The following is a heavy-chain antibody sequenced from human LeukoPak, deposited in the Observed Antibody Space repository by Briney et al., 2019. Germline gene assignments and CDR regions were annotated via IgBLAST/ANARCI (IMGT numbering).Heavy chain of an antibody. V-gene: IGHV1-46*01. D-gene: IGHD6-19*01. Sequence: ASVKVSCKASGYTFTSYYMHWVRQAPGQGLEWMGIINPSGGSTNYAQKFQGRLTMTRDTPTSTVYMELSSLRSEDTAVYYCARARAVGLGDWFDPWGQGTLVTVSS. CDR3: ARARAVGLGDWFDP. CDR2: INPSGGST. J-gene: IGHJ5*02. CDR1: GYTFTSYY.